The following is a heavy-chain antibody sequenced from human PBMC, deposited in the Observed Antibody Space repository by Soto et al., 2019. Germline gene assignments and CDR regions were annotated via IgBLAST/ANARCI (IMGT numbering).Heavy chain of an antibody. V-gene: IGHV4-59*08. CDR3: ARLSTYDDFWSGYYLGWFDP. Sequence: PSETRCLTGTVAGGAISSYYWSWIRQPPGKGLEWIGYIYYSGSTNYNPSLKSRVTISVDTSKNQFSLKLSSVTAADTAVYYCARLSTYDDFWSGYYLGWFDPWGQGTLVTVSS. D-gene: IGHD3-3*01. CDR2: IYYSGST. J-gene: IGHJ5*02. CDR1: GGAISSYY.